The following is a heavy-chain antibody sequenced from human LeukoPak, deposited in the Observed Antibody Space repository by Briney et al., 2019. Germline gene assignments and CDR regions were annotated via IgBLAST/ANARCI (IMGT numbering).Heavy chain of an antibody. CDR1: GFSFTNAW. V-gene: IGHV3-15*01. CDR2: IKSKTDGGAA. CDR3: TTDPGDYEDY. D-gene: IGHD4-17*01. Sequence: GESLRLSCAASGFSFTNAWMSWVRQPPGEGLEWVGRIKSKTDGGAADYAAPVKGRFSISRDDSKNTLYLQMNSLKTEDTAVYYCTTDPGDYEDYWGQGTLVTVSS. J-gene: IGHJ4*02.